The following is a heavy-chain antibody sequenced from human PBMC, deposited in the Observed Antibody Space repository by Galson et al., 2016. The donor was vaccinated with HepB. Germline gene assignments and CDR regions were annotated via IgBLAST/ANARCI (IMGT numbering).Heavy chain of an antibody. J-gene: IGHJ4*02. V-gene: IGHV3-48*04. CDR3: ARDGPNYNYDF. CDR1: GFTFKKYG. CDR2: IESYSKII. D-gene: IGHD5-24*01. Sequence: SLRLSCAASGFTFKKYGFNWVRLTPGKGLEWLSYIESYSKIIRYTDSVRGRFTVSRDNAKNSVYLQLSGLRVEDTAFYYCARDGPNYNYDFWGQGTLVTVFS.